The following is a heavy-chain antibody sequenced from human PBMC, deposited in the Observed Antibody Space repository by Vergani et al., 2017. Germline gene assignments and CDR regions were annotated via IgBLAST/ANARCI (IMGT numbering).Heavy chain of an antibody. D-gene: IGHD3-3*01. Sequence: QVQLVQSGAEVKKPGSSVKVSCKASGGTFSSYAISWVRQAPGQGLEWMGRIIPIFGTANYAQKFQGRVTITADESTSTAYMELSSLRSEDTAVYYCARGFPYDFWSGLTSWNNYYYYYYMDVWGKGTTVTVSS. CDR3: ARGFPYDFWSGLTSWNNYYYYYYMDV. V-gene: IGHV1-69*18. CDR1: GGTFSSYA. J-gene: IGHJ6*03. CDR2: IIPIFGTA.